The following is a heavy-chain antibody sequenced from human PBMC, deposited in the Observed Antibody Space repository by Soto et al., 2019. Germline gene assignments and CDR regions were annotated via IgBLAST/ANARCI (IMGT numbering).Heavy chain of an antibody. CDR2: VYYSGST. CDR3: AASISIFGVVPF. CDR1: GGSVSRASYY. Sequence: SETLSLTCTVSGGSVSRASYYWSWIRQSPGKGLEWIGYVYYSGSTNYNPSLKSRVTISVDTSKNQFSLKLRAVTAADTAVYYCAASISIFGVVPFWGQGTLVTVSS. D-gene: IGHD3-3*01. J-gene: IGHJ4*02. V-gene: IGHV4-61*01.